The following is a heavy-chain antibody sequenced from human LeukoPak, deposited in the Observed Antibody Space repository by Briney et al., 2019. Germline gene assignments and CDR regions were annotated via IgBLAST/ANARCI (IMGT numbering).Heavy chain of an antibody. D-gene: IGHD1-26*01. CDR2: INNEETAA. V-gene: IGHV3-74*01. CDR3: ARESTVGPIQTDALDI. Sequence: GGSLRLSCAASGFTFSTYWRHWVRQAPGKGLVWVSRINNEETAANYADSVQGRFTISRDNAKSMLYLQMDGLRAEDTAVYYCARESTVGPIQTDALDIWGQGTMFSVSS. J-gene: IGHJ3*02. CDR1: GFTFSTYW.